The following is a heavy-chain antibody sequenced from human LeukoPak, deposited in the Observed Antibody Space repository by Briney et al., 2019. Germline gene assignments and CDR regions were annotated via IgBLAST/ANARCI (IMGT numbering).Heavy chain of an antibody. Sequence: GGSLRLSCAASGFTFSSYAMHWVRQAPGKGLEWVAVISYDGSNKYYADSVKGRFTISRDNSKNTLYLQMNSLRAEDTAVYYCAREPEGYSSGWSPFDYWGQGILVTVSS. J-gene: IGHJ4*02. CDR2: ISYDGSNK. D-gene: IGHD6-19*01. CDR3: AREPEGYSSGWSPFDY. V-gene: IGHV3-30*04. CDR1: GFTFSSYA.